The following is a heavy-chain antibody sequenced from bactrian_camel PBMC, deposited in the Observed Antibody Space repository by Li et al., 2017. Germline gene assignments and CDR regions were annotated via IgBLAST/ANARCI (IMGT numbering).Heavy chain of an antibody. V-gene: IGHV3S1*01. J-gene: IGHJ4*01. D-gene: IGHD6*01. CDR2: IYTGTGST. CDR3: AADAHIIVCRPGSWYPIN. Sequence: HVQLVESGGGSVQAGGSLRLSCAGVGVRNRNSCMAWFRQAPGKEREGIASIYTGTGSTYYADSVKGRFTISKDNSNNTLYLQMNSLTPEDSAMYYCAADAHIIVCRPGSWYPINWGQGTQVTVS. CDR1: GVRNRNSC.